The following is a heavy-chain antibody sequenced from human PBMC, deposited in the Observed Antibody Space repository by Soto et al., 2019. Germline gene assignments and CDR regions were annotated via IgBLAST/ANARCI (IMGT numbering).Heavy chain of an antibody. CDR1: GFTFSSYG. CDR3: AKGPPYCSSTSCYIEAGFAY. J-gene: IGHJ4*02. Sequence: QVQLVESGGGVVQPGRSLRLSCAASGFTFSSYGMHWVRQAPGKGLEWVAVISYDGSNKYYADSVKGRFTISRDNSKNTLYLQMNSLRAEDTAVYYCAKGPPYCSSTSCYIEAGFAYWGQGTLVTVSS. D-gene: IGHD2-2*02. V-gene: IGHV3-30*18. CDR2: ISYDGSNK.